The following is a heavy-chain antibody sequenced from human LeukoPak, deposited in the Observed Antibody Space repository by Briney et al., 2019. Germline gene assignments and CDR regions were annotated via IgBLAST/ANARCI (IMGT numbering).Heavy chain of an antibody. D-gene: IGHD6-13*01. V-gene: IGHV4-59*01. CDR2: IYYSGSS. CDR1: GDSISSYY. Sequence: SETLSLTCTVSGDSISSYYWSWIRQPPGKGLEWIGYIYYSGSSNYNPSLKSRVTMSVDTSKNQFSLKLTSVTAADTAVYYCARGLYSSSWYFDNWGQGTLVTVSS. CDR3: ARGLYSSSWYFDN. J-gene: IGHJ4*02.